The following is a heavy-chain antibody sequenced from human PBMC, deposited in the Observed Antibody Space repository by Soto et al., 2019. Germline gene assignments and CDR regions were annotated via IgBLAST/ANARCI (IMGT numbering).Heavy chain of an antibody. CDR1: GDSVSSNSAA. CDR2: TYYRSKWYN. V-gene: IGHV6-1*01. D-gene: IGHD3-10*01. J-gene: IGHJ3*02. CDR3: ARHGADTVRGVNDPFDI. Sequence: SQTLSLTCAISGDSVSSNSAAWNWIRQSPSRGLEWLGRTYYRSKWYNDYAVSVKSRITINPDTSKNQFSLQLNSVTPEDTAVYYCARHGADTVRGVNDPFDIWGQGTMVTVSS.